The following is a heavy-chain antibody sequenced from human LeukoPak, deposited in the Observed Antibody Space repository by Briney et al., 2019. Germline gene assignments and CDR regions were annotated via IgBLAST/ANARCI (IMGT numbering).Heavy chain of an antibody. J-gene: IGHJ4*02. Sequence: SETLSLTXTVSGGSISSYYWSWIRQPAGKGVEWIGRIYTSGSTNYNPSLKSRVTMSVDTSKNQFSLKLSSVAAADTAVYYCAGSRYFDWPYTQGYFDYWGQGTLVTVSS. D-gene: IGHD3-9*01. CDR1: GGSISSYY. CDR3: AGSRYFDWPYTQGYFDY. V-gene: IGHV4-4*07. CDR2: IYTSGST.